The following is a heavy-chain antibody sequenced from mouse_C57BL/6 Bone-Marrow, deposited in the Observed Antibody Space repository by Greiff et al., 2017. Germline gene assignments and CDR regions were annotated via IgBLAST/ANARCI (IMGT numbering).Heavy chain of an antibody. CDR3: ARAPGGARYY. CDR2: ISNLAYSI. Sequence: DVLLVESGGGLVQPGGSLKLSCAASGFTFSDYGMAWVRQAPRKGPEWVAFISNLAYSIYYADTVTGRCTFSRENAKNTLYLEMSSLRSEDTAMYYCARAPGGARYYWGRGTSVTVSS. CDR1: GFTFSDYG. V-gene: IGHV5-15*01. J-gene: IGHJ4*01. D-gene: IGHD3-1*01.